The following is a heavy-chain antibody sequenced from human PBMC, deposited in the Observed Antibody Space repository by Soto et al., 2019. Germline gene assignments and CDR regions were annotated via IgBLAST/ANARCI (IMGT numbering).Heavy chain of an antibody. J-gene: IGHJ4*02. CDR2: ISSSSSYI. V-gene: IGHV3-21*01. Sequence: EVQLVESGGGLVKPGGSLRLSCAASGFTFSSYSMNWVRQAPGKGLEWVSSISSSSSYIYYADSVKGRFTISRDNAKNSLYLQMNSLRAEDTAVYYCASGERIAAAGTEVDYWGQGTLVTVSS. CDR1: GFTFSSYS. CDR3: ASGERIAAAGTEVDY. D-gene: IGHD6-13*01.